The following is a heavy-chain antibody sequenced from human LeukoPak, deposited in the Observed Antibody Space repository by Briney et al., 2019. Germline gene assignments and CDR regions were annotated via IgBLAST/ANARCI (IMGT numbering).Heavy chain of an antibody. Sequence: GGSLRLSCAASGFTLSSYSMNWVRQAPGNGLEWVSSISSSSSYIYYADSVKGRFTISRDNAKNSLYLQMNSLRAEDTAVYYCARDSPNIINWFDPWGQGTLVTVSS. D-gene: IGHD2-8*01. V-gene: IGHV3-21*01. CDR2: ISSSSSYI. J-gene: IGHJ5*02. CDR3: ARDSPNIINWFDP. CDR1: GFTLSSYS.